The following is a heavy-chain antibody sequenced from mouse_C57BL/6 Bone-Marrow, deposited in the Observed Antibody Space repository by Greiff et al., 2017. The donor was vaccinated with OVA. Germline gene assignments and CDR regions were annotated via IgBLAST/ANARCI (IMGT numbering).Heavy chain of an antibody. CDR3: ARRGYYGNYRIAY. D-gene: IGHD2-1*01. Sequence: QVQLKQSGAELVKPGASVKLSCKASGYTFTSYWMHWVKQRPGQGLEWIGMIHPNSGSTNYNEKFKSKATLTVDKSSSTAYMQLSSLTSEDSAVYYCARRGYYGNYRIAYWGQGTLVTVSA. J-gene: IGHJ3*01. CDR2: IHPNSGST. V-gene: IGHV1-64*01. CDR1: GYTFTSYW.